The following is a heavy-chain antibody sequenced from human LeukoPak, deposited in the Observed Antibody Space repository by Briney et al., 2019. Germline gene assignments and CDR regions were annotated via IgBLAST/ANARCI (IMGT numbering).Heavy chain of an antibody. V-gene: IGHV3-30*04. CDR2: ISYDGSNK. J-gene: IGHJ4*02. D-gene: IGHD2-15*01. Sequence: PGGSLRLSCAASGFTFSSYAMHWVRQAPGKGLEWVAVISYDGSNKYYADSVKGRFTISRDNSKNTLYLQMNSLRAEDTAVYYCAKVPSVVVVAATEGGDYWGQGTLVTVSS. CDR3: AKVPSVVVVAATEGGDY. CDR1: GFTFSSYA.